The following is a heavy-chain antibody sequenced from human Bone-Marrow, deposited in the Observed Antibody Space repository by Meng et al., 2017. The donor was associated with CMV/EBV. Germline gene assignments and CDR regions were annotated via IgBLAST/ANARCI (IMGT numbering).Heavy chain of an antibody. J-gene: IGHJ6*01. CDR3: ARVLVVPAATNYYYYGMAV. CDR1: GFTFRSYS. D-gene: IGHD2-2*01. Sequence: GESLEISCEASGFTFRSYSMNWVRQAPGKGLEWVSSISSSSGYIYYADSVKGRFTISRDNAKNSLYLQMNSLRAEDTAVYYCARVLVVPAATNYYYYGMAVWGQGHTVTCCS. V-gene: IGHV3-21*01. CDR2: ISSSSGYI.